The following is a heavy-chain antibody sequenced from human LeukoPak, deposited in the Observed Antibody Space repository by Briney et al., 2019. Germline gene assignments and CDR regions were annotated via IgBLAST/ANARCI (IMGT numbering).Heavy chain of an antibody. V-gene: IGHV3-48*01. Sequence: GGSLRLSCAASGFIFSQYSMNWVRQAPGKGLERVSHIRSSSETFYADSVKGRFTISRDNARNSLYLQMNNLRGEGTAIYYCARDAGNSGYGCDLWGQGTLVTVSS. CDR1: GFIFSQYS. CDR3: ARDAGNSGYGCDL. D-gene: IGHD5-12*01. J-gene: IGHJ5*02. CDR2: IRSSSET.